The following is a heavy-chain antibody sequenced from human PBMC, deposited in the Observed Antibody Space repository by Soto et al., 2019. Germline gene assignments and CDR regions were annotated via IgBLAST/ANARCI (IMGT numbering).Heavy chain of an antibody. CDR1: SGSFSGYY. D-gene: IGHD3-3*01. CDR3: ARGGIFGAPRWFDP. V-gene: IGHV4-34*01. J-gene: IGHJ5*02. CDR2: INHSGST. Sequence: SETLSLTCAVYSGSFSGYYWSWIRQPPGKGLEWIGEINHSGSTNYNPSLKSRVTISVDTSKNQFSLKLSSVTAADTAVYYCARGGIFGAPRWFDPWGQGTLVTVSS.